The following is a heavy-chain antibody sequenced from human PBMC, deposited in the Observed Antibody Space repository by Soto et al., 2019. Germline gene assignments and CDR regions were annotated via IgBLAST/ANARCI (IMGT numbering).Heavy chain of an antibody. V-gene: IGHV3-15*07. CDR2: IKSKTDGGTT. CDR1: GFTFSNAW. J-gene: IGHJ4*02. Sequence: GGSLRLSCAASGFTFSNAWMNWVRQAPGKGLEWVGRIKSKTDGGTTDYAAPVKGRFTISRDDSKNTPYLQMNSLKTEDKAVYYCTPLPPYSGYDGRSPFDYWGQGTLVTVSS. CDR3: TPLPPYSGYDGRSPFDY. D-gene: IGHD5-12*01.